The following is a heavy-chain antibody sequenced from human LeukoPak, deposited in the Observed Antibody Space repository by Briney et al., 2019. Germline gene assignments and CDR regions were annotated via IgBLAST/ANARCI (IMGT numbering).Heavy chain of an antibody. CDR2: ISAYNGDT. CDR3: ARDPAPTEARFGGLFPGPPYYYGMDV. D-gene: IGHD3-10*01. J-gene: IGHJ6*02. CDR1: GYMFTSFG. Sequence: ASVKVSCKASGYMFTSFGISWVRRAPGQGLEWMGWISAYNGDTKYAQKFQGRVTMTTDTSTRTAYMEVRSLRSDDTAVYYCARDPAPTEARFGGLFPGPPYYYGMDVWGQGTTVTVSS. V-gene: IGHV1-18*01.